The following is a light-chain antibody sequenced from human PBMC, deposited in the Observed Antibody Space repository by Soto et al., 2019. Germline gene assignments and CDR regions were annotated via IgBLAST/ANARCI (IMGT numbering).Light chain of an antibody. CDR3: QKYNSAPPLFT. CDR1: QGISNY. V-gene: IGKV1-27*01. CDR2: AAS. J-gene: IGKJ3*01. Sequence: DIQMTQSPSSLSASVGDRVTITCRASQGISNYLAWYQQKPGKVPKLLIYAASTLQSGVPSRFSGSASGTDFTITISRLQPEDVATYYCQKYNSAPPLFTFGPGTKVDIK.